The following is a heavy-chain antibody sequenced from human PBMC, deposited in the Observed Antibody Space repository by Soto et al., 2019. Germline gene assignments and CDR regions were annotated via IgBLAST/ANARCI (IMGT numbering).Heavy chain of an antibody. CDR3: ARAQLGINYFDY. V-gene: IGHV4-30-4*02. Sequence: SETLSLTCTVSGGSITSGDNYWGWIRQPPGKGLEWIGYIYYSGHTYYNPSLKSRLTISVDTSKNQFSLKLSSVTAADTAVYYCARAQLGINYFDYWGQGTLVTVSS. CDR1: GGSITSGDNY. CDR2: IYYSGHT. J-gene: IGHJ4*02. D-gene: IGHD7-27*01.